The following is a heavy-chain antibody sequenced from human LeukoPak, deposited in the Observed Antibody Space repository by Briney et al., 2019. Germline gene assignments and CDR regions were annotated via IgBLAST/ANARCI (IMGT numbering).Heavy chain of an antibody. CDR1: GYTFPGYY. CDR3: ARSWPGYTGSYFDY. J-gene: IGHJ4*02. Sequence: ASVKVSCKASGYTFPGYYMHWVRQAPGQGLEWMGWINPNSGGTNYAQKFQGRVTMTRDTSISTAYMELSRLTSDDPAVYYCARSWPGYTGSYFDYWGQGTLVTVSS. V-gene: IGHV1-2*02. CDR2: INPNSGGT. D-gene: IGHD1-26*01.